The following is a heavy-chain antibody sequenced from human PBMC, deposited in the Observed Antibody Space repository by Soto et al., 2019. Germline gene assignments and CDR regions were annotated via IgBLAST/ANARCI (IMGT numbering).Heavy chain of an antibody. J-gene: IGHJ5*02. D-gene: IGHD3-3*01. Sequence: QVQLQQWGAGLLKPSETLSLTCAVYGGSFSGYYWSWIRQPPGKGLEWIGEINHSGSTNYNPSLKSRVTISVDTSKIQFSLKLSSMTAADTAVYYCARDYYDFWSGYYGWFDPWGQGTLVTVSS. V-gene: IGHV4-34*01. CDR3: ARDYYDFWSGYYGWFDP. CDR2: INHSGST. CDR1: GGSFSGYY.